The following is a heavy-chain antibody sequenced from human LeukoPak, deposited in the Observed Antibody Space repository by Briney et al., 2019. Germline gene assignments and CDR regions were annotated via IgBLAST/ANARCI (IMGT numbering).Heavy chain of an antibody. J-gene: IGHJ4*02. V-gene: IGHV3-11*01. CDR3: ARDPGSGYEEHFDY. Sequence: KSGGSLRLSCAASGFIFSDYYMSWIRQAPGKGLEWVSYISSSGSSIYYADSVKGRFTISRDNAKDSLYLQMNSLRAEDTAVYYCARDPGSGYEEHFDYWGQGTLDTVSS. CDR2: ISSSGSSI. D-gene: IGHD5-12*01. CDR1: GFIFSDYY.